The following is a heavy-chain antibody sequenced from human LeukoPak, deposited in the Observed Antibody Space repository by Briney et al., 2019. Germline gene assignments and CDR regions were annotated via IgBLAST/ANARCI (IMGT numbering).Heavy chain of an antibody. V-gene: IGHV3-15*01. CDR3: TTDAAGYNYGSLGY. Sequence: PGRSLRLSCAASGFTFSSYWMHWVRQAPGKGLEWVGRIKSKSDGATTDYAAPVQGRFTISRDDSKNTLYLQLNSLKTEDTAVYYCTTDAAGYNYGSLGYWGQGTLVTVSS. J-gene: IGHJ4*02. CDR1: GFTFSSYW. CDR2: IKSKSDGATT. D-gene: IGHD1-1*01.